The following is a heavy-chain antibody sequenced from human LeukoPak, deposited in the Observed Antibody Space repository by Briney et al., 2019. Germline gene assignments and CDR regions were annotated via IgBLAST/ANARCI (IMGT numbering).Heavy chain of an antibody. Sequence: PSETLSLTCSVSGGSIRSGGNYWNWVRQLPEKGLEWLGYISHSGYSYYTPSLKSRLTISMDTSKNQFSLKVTSVTAADTAGYYCAKFGTDAFDIWGQGTMVTVSS. CDR2: ISHSGYS. D-gene: IGHD1-14*01. V-gene: IGHV4-31*03. CDR3: AKFGTDAFDI. CDR1: GGSIRSGGNY. J-gene: IGHJ3*02.